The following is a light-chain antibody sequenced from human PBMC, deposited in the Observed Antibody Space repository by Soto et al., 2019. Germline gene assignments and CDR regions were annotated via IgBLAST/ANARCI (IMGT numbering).Light chain of an antibody. Sequence: EIVLTQSPGTLSLSPGDRATLSCRASQSVSRGHLAWYQQRRGQAPRLLIYGTSTRAIGIPDRFSGSGSGTEFTLTISRLEPEDFAVYYCQQDGTSWFTFGQGTKPEIQ. V-gene: IGKV3-20*01. CDR1: QSVSRGH. J-gene: IGKJ2*01. CDR2: GTS. CDR3: QQDGTSWFT.